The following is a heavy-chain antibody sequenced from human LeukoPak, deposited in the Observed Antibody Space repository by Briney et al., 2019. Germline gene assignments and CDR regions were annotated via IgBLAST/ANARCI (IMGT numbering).Heavy chain of an antibody. D-gene: IGHD6-6*01. CDR3: ARDRGDSSSNLDY. V-gene: IGHV4-39*07. CDR2: IYHSGST. J-gene: IGHJ4*02. Sequence: PSETLSLTCTVSGGSISSSSYYWGWIRQPPGKGLEWIGSIYHSGSTYYNPSLKSRVTISVDTSKNQFSLKLSSVTAADTAVYYCARDRGDSSSNLDYWGQGTLVTVSS. CDR1: GGSISSSSYY.